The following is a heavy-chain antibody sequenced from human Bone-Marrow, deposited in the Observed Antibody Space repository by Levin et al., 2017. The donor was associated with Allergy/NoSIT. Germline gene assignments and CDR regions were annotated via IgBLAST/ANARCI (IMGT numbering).Heavy chain of an antibody. Sequence: GESLKISCTASGYTFTTDGVTWVRQAPGQGLEWLGWISPDNGDTNYAPILQGRVTMTTDTSTSTAYMELKNLMSDDTAIYYCARGIQTAAVSPRGYCDHWGQGTLVTVAS. J-gene: IGHJ4*02. CDR3: ARGIQTAAVSPRGYCDH. V-gene: IGHV1-18*01. CDR1: GYTFTTDG. CDR2: ISPDNGDT. D-gene: IGHD1-1*01.